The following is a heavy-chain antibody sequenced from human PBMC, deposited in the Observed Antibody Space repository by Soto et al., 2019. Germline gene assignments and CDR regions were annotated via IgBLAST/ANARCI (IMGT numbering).Heavy chain of an antibody. V-gene: IGHV3-23*01. CDR2: ISGSGGST. Sequence: EVQLLESGGGLVQPGGSLRLSCAASGFTFSSYAMSWVRQAPGKGLEWVSAISGSGGSTYYADSVKGRFTISRDNSKNTLYLQMNSLRAEDMSVYDCAKDRYLGYCSGGSCYRKGNNPFDDWGQGTLVTVSS. CDR3: AKDRYLGYCSGGSCYRKGNNPFDD. D-gene: IGHD2-15*01. CDR1: GFTFSSYA. J-gene: IGHJ4*02.